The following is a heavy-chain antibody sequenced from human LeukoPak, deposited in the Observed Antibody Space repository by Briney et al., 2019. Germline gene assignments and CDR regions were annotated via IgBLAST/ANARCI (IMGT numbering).Heavy chain of an antibody. CDR3: ARVELGYCSGGSCYTADS. CDR1: GYTYTSYA. Sequence: ASVKVSCKASGYTYTSYAMNWVRQAPGQGLEWMGWINTNTGNPTYAQGFTGRFVFSLDTSVTTAYLQISGLKAEDTAVYYCARVELGYCSGGSCYTADSWGQGTLVTVSS. J-gene: IGHJ5*01. V-gene: IGHV7-4-1*02. CDR2: INTNTGNP. D-gene: IGHD2-15*01.